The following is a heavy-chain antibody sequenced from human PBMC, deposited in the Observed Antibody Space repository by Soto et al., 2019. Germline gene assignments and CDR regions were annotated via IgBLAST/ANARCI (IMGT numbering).Heavy chain of an antibody. J-gene: IGHJ3*01. CDR2: INPTGGAT. CDR3: ARGRQKWRLNDALDV. D-gene: IGHD5-12*01. CDR1: GYTFSDYF. Sequence: GASVKVSCKASGYTFSDYFMHWVRQAPGQGLEWVGLINPTGGATSYPQKFQGSVSLTVDTSTTTFYMELRSLRSDDTAVYYCARGRQKWRLNDALDVWG. V-gene: IGHV1-46*01.